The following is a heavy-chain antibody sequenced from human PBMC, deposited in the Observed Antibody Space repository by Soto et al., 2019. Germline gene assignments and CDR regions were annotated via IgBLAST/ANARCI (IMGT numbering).Heavy chain of an antibody. CDR1: GFTVTNNH. D-gene: IGHD5-18*01. CDR3: ATGGDTTKDGY. J-gene: IGHJ4*02. Sequence: VQLVESGGGLIQPGGSLRLSCAASGFTVTNNHMTWVRQAPGRGPEWVSTIYYNGNTFYADSVKGRSTISRDNSKNMLYLQMNSLRAEDTALYYCATGGDTTKDGYWGQGTLVTVSS. CDR2: IYYNGNT. V-gene: IGHV3-53*01.